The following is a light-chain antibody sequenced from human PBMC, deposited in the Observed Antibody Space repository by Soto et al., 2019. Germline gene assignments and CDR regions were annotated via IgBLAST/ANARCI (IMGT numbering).Light chain of an antibody. J-gene: IGKJ1*01. CDR1: QSVSSSY. V-gene: IGKV3-20*01. CDR3: QQYGSSGT. CDR2: GAS. Sequence: DIVLTHSPRTLSLSPGERATLSCRASQSVSSSYLAWYQQKPGQAPRLLIYGASNRATGIPDRFSGSGSGTDFTLTISRLEPEDFAVYYCQQYGSSGTFGQGTKVDIK.